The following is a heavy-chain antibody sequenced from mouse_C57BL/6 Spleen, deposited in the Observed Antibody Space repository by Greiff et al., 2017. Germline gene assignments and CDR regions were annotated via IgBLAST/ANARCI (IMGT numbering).Heavy chain of an antibody. V-gene: IGHV5-16*01. CDR3: AREGDDGYSD. CDR2: INYDGSST. Sequence: EVHLVESEGGLVQPGSSMKLSCTASGFTFSDYYMAWVRQVPEKGLEWVANINYDGSSTYYLDSLKSRFIISRDNAKNILYLQMSSLKSEDTATYYCAREGDDGYSDWGQGTLVTVSA. J-gene: IGHJ3*01. D-gene: IGHD2-3*01. CDR1: GFTFSDYY.